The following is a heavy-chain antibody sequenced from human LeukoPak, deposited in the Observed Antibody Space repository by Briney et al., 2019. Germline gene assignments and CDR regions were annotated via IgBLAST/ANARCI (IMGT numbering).Heavy chain of an antibody. D-gene: IGHD3-10*01. J-gene: IGHJ3*02. CDR1: GYTFTGYY. CDR2: INPNSGGT. V-gene: IGHV1-2*02. CDR3: ARGIRGPSQPKGPGAFDI. Sequence: ASVKVSCKASGYTFTGYYMHWVRQAPGQGLEWMGWINPNSGGTNYAQKFQGRVTITADESTSTAYMELSSLRSEDTAVYYCARGIRGPSQPKGPGAFDIWGQGTMVTVSS.